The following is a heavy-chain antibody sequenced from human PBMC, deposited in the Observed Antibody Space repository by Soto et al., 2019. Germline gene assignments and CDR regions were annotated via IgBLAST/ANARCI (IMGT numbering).Heavy chain of an antibody. CDR3: ARGWGEGYYFDY. D-gene: IGHD3-16*01. J-gene: IGHJ4*02. V-gene: IGHV1-69*12. CDR2: MIPIFGTE. Sequence: QVQLVQSGAEVKKPGSSVKVSCKASGGTFSSYAISWVRQATGQGLEWMGGMIPIFGTENYAQKFQCRGTITEDECTSTAYMELSSLRYEDTAVDYGARGWGEGYYFDYWGQGTLVTVSS. CDR1: GGTFSSYA.